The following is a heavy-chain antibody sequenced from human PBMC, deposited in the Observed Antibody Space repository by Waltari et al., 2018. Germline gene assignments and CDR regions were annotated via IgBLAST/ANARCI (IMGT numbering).Heavy chain of an antibody. CDR1: GFTFSSYA. CDR3: AKLTYYDILTGYKYDAFDI. CDR2: ISGGGGST. Sequence: EVQLLESGGGLVQPGGSLRLSCAASGFTFSSYAMSWVRQAPGKGLEWVSAISGGGGSTYYGDSGKCRFTISRDNSKNTLYLQMNSLRAEDTAVYYCAKLTYYDILTGYKYDAFDIWGQGTMVTVSS. D-gene: IGHD3-9*01. J-gene: IGHJ3*02. V-gene: IGHV3-23*01.